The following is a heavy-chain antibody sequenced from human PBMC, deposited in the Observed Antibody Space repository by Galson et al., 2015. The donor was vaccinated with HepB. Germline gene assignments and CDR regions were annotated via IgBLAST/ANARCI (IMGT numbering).Heavy chain of an antibody. J-gene: IGHJ6*02. V-gene: IGHV3-66*01. CDR3: ASAAHDQPYYDSSGYYLTSKAYYYYYGMDV. CDR2: IYSGGST. Sequence: FLRLSCAASGFTFSSYAMSWVRQAPGKGLEWVSVIYSGGSTYYADSVKGRCTISRDNSKNTLYLQMNSLRAEDTAVYYCASAAHDQPYYDSSGYYLTSKAYYYYYGMDVWGQGTTVTVSS. CDR1: GFTFSSYA. D-gene: IGHD3-22*01.